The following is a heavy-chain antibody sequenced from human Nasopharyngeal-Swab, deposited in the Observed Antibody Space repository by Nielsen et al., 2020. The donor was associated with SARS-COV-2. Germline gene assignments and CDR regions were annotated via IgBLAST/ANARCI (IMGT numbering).Heavy chain of an antibody. CDR1: GFTFSSYG. CDR3: AKGSLGYSYVIDY. V-gene: IGHV3-30*18. J-gene: IGHJ4*02. D-gene: IGHD5-18*01. Sequence: GGSLRPSCAASGFTFSSYGMHWVRQAPGKGLEWVAVISYDGSNKYYADSVKGRFTISRDNSKNTLYLQMNSLRAEDTAVYYCAKGSLGYSYVIDYWGQGTLVTVSS. CDR2: ISYDGSNK.